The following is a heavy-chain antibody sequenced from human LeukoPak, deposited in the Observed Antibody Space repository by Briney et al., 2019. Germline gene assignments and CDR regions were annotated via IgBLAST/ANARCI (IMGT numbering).Heavy chain of an antibody. CDR2: IIPIFGTA. D-gene: IGHD6-6*01. V-gene: IGHV1-69*01. CDR3: AREPRGIAARHFDY. Sequence: ASVKVTSKASGGTFSSYAISWVRQAPGQGLEWMGGIIPIFGTANYAQKFQGRVTITADESTSTAYMELSSLRSEDTAVYYCAREPRGIAARHFDYWGQGTLVTVSS. CDR1: GGTFSSYA. J-gene: IGHJ4*02.